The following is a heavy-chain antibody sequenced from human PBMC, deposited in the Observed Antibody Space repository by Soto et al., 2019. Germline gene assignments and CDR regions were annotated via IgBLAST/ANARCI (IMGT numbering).Heavy chain of an antibody. D-gene: IGHD5-12*01. CDR2: IYSGGST. CDR1: GFTVSSNY. CDR3: ARGEGGYGEFNWFDP. J-gene: IGHJ5*02. V-gene: IGHV3-53*02. Sequence: EVQLVETGGGLIQPGGSLRLSCAASGFTVSSNYMSWVRQAPGKGLEWVSVIYSGGSTYYADSVKGRFTISRDNSKNTLYLQMNSLGAEDTAVYYCARGEGGYGEFNWFDPWGQGTLVTVSS.